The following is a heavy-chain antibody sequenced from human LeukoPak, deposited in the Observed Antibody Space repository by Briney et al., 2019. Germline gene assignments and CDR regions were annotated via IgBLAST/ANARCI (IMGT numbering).Heavy chain of an antibody. D-gene: IGHD5-24*01. CDR1: GFSFSTNS. CDR3: ARGSGDRDGYNTYDY. CDR2: ISSSSSSI. Sequence: GGSLRLSCAASGFSFSTNSMNWVRQAPGKGLEWVTSISSSSSSIHYADSVKGRFTISRDNAKNSLYLQMNSLRVEDTAVYFCARGSGDRDGYNTYDYWGQGTLVTVSS. J-gene: IGHJ4*02. V-gene: IGHV3-21*06.